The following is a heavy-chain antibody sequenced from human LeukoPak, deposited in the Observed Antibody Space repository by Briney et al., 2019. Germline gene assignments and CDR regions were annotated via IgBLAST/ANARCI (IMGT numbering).Heavy chain of an antibody. CDR1: GFTFSSYW. Sequence: GGSLRLSCTASGFTFSSYWMHWVRQAPGKGLEWVSRINPDGSDSYYADSVKGRFTMSRDNAKNTVYLQMNSLRAEDTAVYYCAKGNTAMVIFVDFDYWGQGTLVTVSS. CDR2: INPDGSDS. CDR3: AKGNTAMVIFVDFDY. V-gene: IGHV3-74*01. D-gene: IGHD5-18*01. J-gene: IGHJ4*02.